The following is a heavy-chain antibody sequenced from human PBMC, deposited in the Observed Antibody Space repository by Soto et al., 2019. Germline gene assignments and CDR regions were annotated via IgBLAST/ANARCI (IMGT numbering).Heavy chain of an antibody. V-gene: IGHV4-30-4*01. Sequence: SETLSLTCTVSVGSISSGDYYLSWIRQPPGKGLEWIGYIYYSWSTYYNPSLKSRVTISVDTCKNQFSLKLSSVTAADPAVYYCAGHYYYDSSGNYGDEYWGQGTMVTVSS. CDR1: VGSISSGDYY. CDR3: AGHYYYDSSGNYGDEY. J-gene: IGHJ4*02. D-gene: IGHD3-22*01. CDR2: IYYSWST.